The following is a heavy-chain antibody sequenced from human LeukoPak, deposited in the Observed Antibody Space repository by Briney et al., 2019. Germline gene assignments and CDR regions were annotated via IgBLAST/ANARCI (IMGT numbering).Heavy chain of an antibody. CDR2: IIPIFGTA. J-gene: IGHJ4*02. CDR1: GGTFSSYA. Sequence: SVKVSCKASGGTFSSYAISWVRRAPGQGLEWMGGIIPIFGTANYAQKFQGRVTITADESTSTAYMELSSLRSEDTAAYYCARYSSSWYSFDYWGQGTLVTVSS. V-gene: IGHV1-69*13. CDR3: ARYSSSWYSFDY. D-gene: IGHD6-13*01.